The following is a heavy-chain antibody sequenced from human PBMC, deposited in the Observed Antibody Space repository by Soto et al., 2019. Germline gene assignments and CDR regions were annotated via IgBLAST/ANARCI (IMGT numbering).Heavy chain of an antibody. CDR2: IVVGSGNT. CDR3: AESVWYSSSPFDY. CDR1: GLTFTSSA. V-gene: IGHV1-58*01. J-gene: IGHJ4*02. D-gene: IGHD6-6*01. Sequence: ASVKVSCKASGLTFTSSAVQWVRQARGQRLEWIGWIVVGSGNTNYAQKFQERVTITRDMSTSTAYMELSSLRSEDTAVYYCAESVWYSSSPFDYWGQGTLVTVSS.